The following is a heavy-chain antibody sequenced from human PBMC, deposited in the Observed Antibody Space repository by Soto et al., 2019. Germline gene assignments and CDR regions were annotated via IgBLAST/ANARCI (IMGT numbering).Heavy chain of an antibody. CDR3: ATDKRGYGMDV. CDR1: GFTFSSYG. Sequence: QVQLVESGGGVVQPGRSLRLSCAASGFTFSSYGMHWVRQAPGKGLEWVAVISYDGSNKYYADSVKGRFTISRDNSKNTLYLQMNSLRAEDTAVYYCATDKRGYGMDVWGQGTTVTVSS. CDR2: ISYDGSNK. V-gene: IGHV3-30*03. J-gene: IGHJ6*02.